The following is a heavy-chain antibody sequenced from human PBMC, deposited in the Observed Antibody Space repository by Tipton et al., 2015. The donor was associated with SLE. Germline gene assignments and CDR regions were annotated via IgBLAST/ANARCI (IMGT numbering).Heavy chain of an antibody. Sequence: TLSLTCTVSDGSISDYYWTWLRQPAGEGLEWIGRIYASGSTNYNPSLRSRVAMSVDTSKSHFSLKLNSVTAADTAVYYCARDSPTVAGTVDSWGQGTLVIVS. CDR3: ARDSPTVAGTVDS. V-gene: IGHV4-4*07. CDR2: IYASGST. D-gene: IGHD6-19*01. CDR1: DGSISDYY. J-gene: IGHJ4*02.